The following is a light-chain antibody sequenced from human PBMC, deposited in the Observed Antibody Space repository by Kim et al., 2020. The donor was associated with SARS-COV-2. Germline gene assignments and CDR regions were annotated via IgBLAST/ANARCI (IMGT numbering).Light chain of an antibody. CDR3: QQYSTYSWT. V-gene: IGKV1-5*01. J-gene: IGKJ1*01. CDR2: DAS. Sequence: ASIGDRVTITCRASQGISGWLAWYQQQPGQAPKLLMFDASTLGNGVPSRFSGSGSGTEFTLTISGLQPDDFATYYCQQYSTYSWTFGQGTKVDIK. CDR1: QGISGW.